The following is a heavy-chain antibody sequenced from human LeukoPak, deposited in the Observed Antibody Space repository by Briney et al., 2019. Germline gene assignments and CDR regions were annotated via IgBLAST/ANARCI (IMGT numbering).Heavy chain of an antibody. CDR3: ARDSCSSTSCYYIRFDP. J-gene: IGHJ5*02. CDR1: GGSISSSSYY. CDR2: IYYSGST. D-gene: IGHD2-2*01. Sequence: PSETLSLTCTVSGGSISSSSYYWGWIRQPPGKGLEWIGSIYYSGSTYYNPSLKSRVTISVDTSKNQFSLKLSSVTAADTAVYYCARDSCSSTSCYYIRFDPWGQGTLVTVSS. V-gene: IGHV4-39*07.